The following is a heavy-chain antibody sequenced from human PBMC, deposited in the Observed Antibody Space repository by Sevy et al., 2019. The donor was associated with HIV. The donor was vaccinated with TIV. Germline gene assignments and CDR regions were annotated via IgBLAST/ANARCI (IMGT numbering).Heavy chain of an antibody. Sequence: ASVKVSCKASGDTFSTYGLSWVRQAPGQGLEWMGGIIPIFGTPNYAQKFQGRVTITADESASTADMELSSLRSEDTALDYCAREGGVATTGDHDAFDIWGHGTLVTVSS. V-gene: IGHV1-69*13. CDR3: AREGGVATTGDHDAFDI. CDR2: IIPIFGTP. CDR1: GDTFSTYG. D-gene: IGHD7-27*01. J-gene: IGHJ3*02.